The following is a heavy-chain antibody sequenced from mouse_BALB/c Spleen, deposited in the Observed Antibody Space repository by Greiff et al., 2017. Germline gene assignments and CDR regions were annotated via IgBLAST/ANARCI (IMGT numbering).Heavy chain of an antibody. CDR1: GFTFSDYY. V-gene: IGHV5-4*02. J-gene: IGHJ3*01. D-gene: IGHD3-1*01. CDR3: ARDSSGYY. Sequence: EVQGVESGGGLVKPGGSLKLSCAASGFTFSDYYMYWVRQTPEKRLEWVATISDGGSYTYYPDSVKGRFTISRDNAKNNLYLQMSSLKSEDTAMYYCARDSSGYYWGQGTLVTVSA. CDR2: ISDGGSYT.